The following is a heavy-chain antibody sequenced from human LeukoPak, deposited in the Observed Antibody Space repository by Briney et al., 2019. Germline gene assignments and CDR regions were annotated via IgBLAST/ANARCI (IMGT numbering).Heavy chain of an antibody. V-gene: IGHV4-59*01. CDR3: ARHRGVVTATGGAQNAFDI. CDR2: IYYSGST. J-gene: IGHJ3*02. D-gene: IGHD5-18*01. Sequence: SETLSLTCTVSGGSISGYYWSWIRQPPGKGLEWIGYIYYSGSTDYNASLKSRVTISVDTSKNQFSLKLTSVTAADTAVYYCARHRGVVTATGGAQNAFDIWGQGTMVTVSS. CDR1: GGSISGYY.